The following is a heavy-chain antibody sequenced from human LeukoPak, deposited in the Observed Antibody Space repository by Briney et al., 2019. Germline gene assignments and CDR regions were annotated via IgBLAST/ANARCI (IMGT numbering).Heavy chain of an antibody. Sequence: SETLSLTCTVSGGSISSYYWSWIQQPPGKGLEWIGYIYYSGSTNYNPSLKSRVTISVDTSKNQFSLKLSSVTAADTAVYYCAREGFVSYTGGAFDIWGQRTMVTVSS. CDR2: IYYSGST. CDR3: AREGFVSYTGGAFDI. CDR1: GGSISSYY. J-gene: IGHJ3*02. D-gene: IGHD2-8*01. V-gene: IGHV4-59*01.